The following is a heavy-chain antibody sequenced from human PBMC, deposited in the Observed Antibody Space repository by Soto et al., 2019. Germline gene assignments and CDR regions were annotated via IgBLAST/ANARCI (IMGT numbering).Heavy chain of an antibody. V-gene: IGHV3-33*01. Sequence: QVQLVESGGGVVQPGRSLRLSCAASGFTFSSYGMHWVRQAPGKGLEWVAVIWYDGSNKYYADCVKGRFTISRDNSKNTLYLQMNSLRAEDTAVYYCARVLTTSGSSYYYCYMDVWGKGTTVTVSS. CDR2: IWYDGSNK. CDR3: ARVLTTSGSSYYYCYMDV. CDR1: GFTFSSYG. J-gene: IGHJ6*03. D-gene: IGHD1-1*01.